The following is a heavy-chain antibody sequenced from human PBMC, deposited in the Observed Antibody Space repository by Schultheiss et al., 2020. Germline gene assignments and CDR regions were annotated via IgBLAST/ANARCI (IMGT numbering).Heavy chain of an antibody. D-gene: IGHD3-3*01. CDR1: GFTFSSYA. Sequence: GGSLRLSCAASGFTFSSYAMSWVRQAPGKGLEWVSAISGSGGSTYYADSVKGRFTVSRDNAKNSLYLQMNSLRGDDTAVYYCAWSEFSCACDWGQGTLVTVSS. CDR2: ISGSGGST. J-gene: IGHJ4*02. CDR3: AWSEFSCACD. V-gene: IGHV3-23*01.